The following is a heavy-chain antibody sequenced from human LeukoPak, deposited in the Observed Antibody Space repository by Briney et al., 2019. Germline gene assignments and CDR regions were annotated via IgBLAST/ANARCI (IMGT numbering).Heavy chain of an antibody. V-gene: IGHV5-51*01. Sequence: GAALQIFFQASGYVFSTSWVGWVRPMPGKGWEWMGINYPDDSETRYSPSFQGQVTISADKSLSTAYLQWSSLKASDTGIYFCARQVEQLAPFFYYYLDVWGKGTAVTVSS. CDR1: GYVFSTSW. CDR2: NYPDDSET. CDR3: ARQVEQLAPFFYYYLDV. J-gene: IGHJ6*03. D-gene: IGHD1/OR15-1a*01.